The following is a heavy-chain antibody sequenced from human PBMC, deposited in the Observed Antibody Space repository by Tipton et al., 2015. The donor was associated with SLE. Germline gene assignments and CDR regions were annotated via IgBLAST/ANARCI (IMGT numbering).Heavy chain of an antibody. D-gene: IGHD3-10*01. Sequence: SLRLSCAASGFTFSDYYMSWIRQAPGKGLEWVSYISSSSSYTNYADSVKSRFTIPRDNAKNSLYLQMNSLRAEDTAVYYCASGRTGSGYYYYGMDVWGQGTTVTVSS. CDR2: ISSSSSYT. J-gene: IGHJ6*02. CDR3: ASGRTGSGYYYYGMDV. CDR1: GFTFSDYY. V-gene: IGHV3-11*03.